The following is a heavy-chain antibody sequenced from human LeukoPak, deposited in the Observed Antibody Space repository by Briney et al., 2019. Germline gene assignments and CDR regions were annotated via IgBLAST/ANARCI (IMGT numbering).Heavy chain of an antibody. Sequence: ASVKVSCKASGYTFTSYDINWVRQATGQGLEWMGWMNPNSGNTGYAQKFQGRVTMTRNTSISTAYMELSSLRSEDTAVYYCAMATHCSSTSCYYYYGMDVWGQGTTVTVS. CDR2: MNPNSGNT. V-gene: IGHV1-8*01. CDR3: AMATHCSSTSCYYYYGMDV. D-gene: IGHD2-2*01. CDR1: GYTFTSYD. J-gene: IGHJ6*02.